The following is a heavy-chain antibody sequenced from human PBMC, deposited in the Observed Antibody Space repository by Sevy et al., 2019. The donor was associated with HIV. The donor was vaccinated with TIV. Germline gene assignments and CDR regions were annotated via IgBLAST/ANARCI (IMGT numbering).Heavy chain of an antibody. CDR2: ISSNSNFV. Sequence: GGSLRLSCTASGFPFSSYDMNWVRQAPGQGLEWISSISSNSNFVYQADSVKGRFTISRDNAKNSLFLQMNSLTVEDTAVYYCARDRGVPRTRGSYQYGMDVWGQGTTVTVSS. J-gene: IGHJ6*02. D-gene: IGHD3-16*01. CDR1: GFPFSSYD. CDR3: ARDRGVPRTRGSYQYGMDV. V-gene: IGHV3-21*06.